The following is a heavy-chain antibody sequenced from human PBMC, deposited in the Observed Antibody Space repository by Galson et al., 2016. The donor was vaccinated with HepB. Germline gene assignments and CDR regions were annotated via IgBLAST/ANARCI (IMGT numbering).Heavy chain of an antibody. CDR3: AKGPRGGWHFDF. Sequence: SLRLSCAASGFTFSSYSMNWVRQAPGQGLGWVANINSRSDYKFYADSVKGRFTISRDNARNTLYLEMNTLRAEDTAVYYCAKGPRGGWHFDFWGQGTLVTVSS. CDR1: GFTFSSYS. V-gene: IGHV3-21*06. CDR2: INSRSDYK. D-gene: IGHD3-16*01. J-gene: IGHJ4*02.